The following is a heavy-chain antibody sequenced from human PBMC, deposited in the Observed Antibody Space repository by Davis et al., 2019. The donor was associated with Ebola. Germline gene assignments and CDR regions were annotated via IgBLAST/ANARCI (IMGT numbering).Heavy chain of an antibody. CDR2: IYYSGST. D-gene: IGHD6-6*01. CDR1: GGSFSGYY. CDR3: ARALVIAARASFYFDY. Sequence: MPSETLSLTCAVYGGSFSGYYWGWTRQPPEKGLEWIGYIYYSGSTYYNQSLKSRVTLSIDTSRNQFSLQLSSLTAADTAWYYCARALVIAARASFYFDYWGPGTLVTVSS. J-gene: IGHJ4*01. V-gene: IGHV4-34*09.